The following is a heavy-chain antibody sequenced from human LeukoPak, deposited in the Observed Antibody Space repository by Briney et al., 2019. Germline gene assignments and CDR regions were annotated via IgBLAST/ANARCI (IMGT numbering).Heavy chain of an antibody. Sequence: PSETLSLTCTVSGGSISSGGYYWSWIRQPPGKGLEWIGYIYHSGSTYYNPSLKSRVTISVDTSKNQFSLNLSSVTAADTAVYYCARETNTVPTHFDYWGQGTRVTVSS. V-gene: IGHV4-30-2*01. CDR1: GGSISSGGYY. CDR3: ARETNTVPTHFDY. J-gene: IGHJ4*02. D-gene: IGHD4-17*01. CDR2: IYHSGST.